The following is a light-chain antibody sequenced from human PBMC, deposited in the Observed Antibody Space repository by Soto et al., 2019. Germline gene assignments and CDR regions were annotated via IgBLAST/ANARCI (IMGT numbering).Light chain of an antibody. CDR2: DVT. J-gene: IGLJ1*01. Sequence: QSVLTQPPSASGTPGQRVTISCTGTSSDVGGYQYVSWYQQHPGKAPKLMIYDVTKRPSGVPDRFSGSKSGNTASLTISGLQADDEADYYCCSYAGTYTYVFGTGTKVTVL. CDR1: SSDVGGYQY. V-gene: IGLV2-11*01. CDR3: CSYAGTYTYV.